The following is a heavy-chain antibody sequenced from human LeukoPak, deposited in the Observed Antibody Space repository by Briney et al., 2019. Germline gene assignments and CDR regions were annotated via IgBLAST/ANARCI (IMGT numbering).Heavy chain of an antibody. V-gene: IGHV3-30*02. CDR3: AKTGYSSGPYYFDY. CDR1: NFTFSDYG. D-gene: IGHD6-19*01. Sequence: GGSLRLSCAASNFTFSDYGFHWVRQAPGKGLHWVAFIMFDGSKTYYADSVKGRFTISRDNSRNILNLQMNSLRLEDTAVYYCAKTGYSSGPYYFDYWGQGTLVTVSS. CDR2: IMFDGSKT. J-gene: IGHJ4*02.